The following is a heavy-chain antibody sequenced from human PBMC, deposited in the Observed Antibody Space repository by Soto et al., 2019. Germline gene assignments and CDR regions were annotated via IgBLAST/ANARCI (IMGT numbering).Heavy chain of an antibody. CDR1: GFTFSSYA. CDR3: AKVGRYGPVIDY. Sequence: EVQLLESGGGLVQPGGSLRLSCAASGFTFSSYAMSWVRQAPGKGLEWVSAISGSGGSTYYADSVKGRFTISRDNSKNTLYMQVNSLRAEDTAVYYCAKVGRYGPVIDYWGQGTLVTVSS. D-gene: IGHD4-17*01. V-gene: IGHV3-23*01. J-gene: IGHJ4*02. CDR2: ISGSGGST.